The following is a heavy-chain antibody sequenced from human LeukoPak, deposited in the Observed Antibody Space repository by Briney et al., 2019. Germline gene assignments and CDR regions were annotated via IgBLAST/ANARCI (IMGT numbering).Heavy chain of an antibody. D-gene: IGHD3-16*02. J-gene: IGHJ6*02. V-gene: IGHV3-66*01. Sequence: PGGSLRLSCAASGFTLSAYAMSWVRQAPGKGLEWVSVIYSGGSTYYADSVKGRFTISRDNSKNTLYLQMNSLRAEDTAVYYCATSYVWGSYRFASYGMDVWGQGTTVTVSS. CDR2: IYSGGST. CDR3: ATSYVWGSYRFASYGMDV. CDR1: GFTLSAYA.